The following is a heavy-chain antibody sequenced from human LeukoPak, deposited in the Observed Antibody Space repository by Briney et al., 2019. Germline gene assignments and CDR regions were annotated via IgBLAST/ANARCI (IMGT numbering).Heavy chain of an antibody. CDR1: GFTFDDYA. CDR2: ITGDGARA. V-gene: IGHV3-43*02. Sequence: GGSLRLSCAASGFTFDDYAMHWVRQIPGKGLEGVCFITGDGARAYYADSVKGRFTISRDNSKNSVFLQMNSLGSEDTALYYCAKDVSTSGWTSWGQGTLVTVSS. D-gene: IGHD6-19*01. CDR3: AKDVSTSGWTS. J-gene: IGHJ4*02.